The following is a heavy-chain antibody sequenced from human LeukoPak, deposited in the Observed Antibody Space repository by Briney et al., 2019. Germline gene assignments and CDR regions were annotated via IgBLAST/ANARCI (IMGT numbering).Heavy chain of an antibody. J-gene: IGHJ3*02. CDR2: IYHSGSA. CDR1: GGSINSANYY. CDR3: ARDSVGGTGHDAFDI. D-gene: IGHD1-26*01. V-gene: IGHV4-39*07. Sequence: SETLSLTCTVSGGSINSANYYWGWIRQPPGKGLEWIGSIYHSGSAYYSSSLKSRVTILVDTSKNQFSLKLSSVTAADTAVYYCARDSVGGTGHDAFDIWGQGTMATVSS.